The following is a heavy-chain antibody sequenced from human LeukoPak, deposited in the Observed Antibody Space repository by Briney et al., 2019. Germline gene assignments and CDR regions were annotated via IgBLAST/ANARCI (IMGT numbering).Heavy chain of an antibody. J-gene: IGHJ6*02. CDR1: GDSISSYY. Sequence: SETLSLTCTVSGDSISSYYWSWIRQPPGKGLEWIGYIYYSGSTNYNPSPKSRVTISVDTSKNQFSLKLSSVTAADTAVYYCARRPTDTRYGMDVWGQGTTVTVSS. CDR2: IYYSGST. D-gene: IGHD1-14*01. V-gene: IGHV4-59*08. CDR3: ARRPTDTRYGMDV.